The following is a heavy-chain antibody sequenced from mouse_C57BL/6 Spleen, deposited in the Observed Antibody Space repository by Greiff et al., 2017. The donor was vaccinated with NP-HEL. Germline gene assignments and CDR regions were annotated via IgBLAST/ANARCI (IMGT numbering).Heavy chain of an antibody. Sequence: QVQLQQSGAELVRPGSSVKLSCKASGYTFTSYWMHWVKQRPIQGLEWIGYIDPSDSDTHYNQKFKGKATLTADKSSSTAYMQLSSLTSEDSAVYYCARGGKKYVAMGDWGKGTSVTVSS. J-gene: IGHJ4*01. CDR3: ARGGKKYVAMGD. V-gene: IGHV1-52*01. D-gene: IGHD5-1-1*01. CDR2: IDPSDSDT. CDR1: GYTFTSYW.